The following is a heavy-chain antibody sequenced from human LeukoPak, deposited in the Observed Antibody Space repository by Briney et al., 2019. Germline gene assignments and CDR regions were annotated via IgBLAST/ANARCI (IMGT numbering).Heavy chain of an antibody. CDR1: GFTFSSYS. CDR2: ISSSSSYI. CDR3: ARFVPGYYYMDV. J-gene: IGHJ6*03. D-gene: IGHD3-10*02. Sequence: PGGSLRLSCAASGFTFSSYSMNWVRQAPGKGLEWVSSISSSSSYIYYADSVKGRFTISRDNAKNSLYLQMNSLRAEDTAVYYCARFVPGYYYMDVWGKGTTVTVSS. V-gene: IGHV3-21*01.